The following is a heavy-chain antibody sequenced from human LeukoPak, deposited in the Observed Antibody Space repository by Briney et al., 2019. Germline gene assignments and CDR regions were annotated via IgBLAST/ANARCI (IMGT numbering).Heavy chain of an antibody. Sequence: GGSLRLSCAASGFTFNNYVMSWVRQAPGKGLEWVSVISGSSAFTYIADSVKGRFTISRDNSKNTLYLQMNALRADDTAVYYCAKGDIVVMPAGLPRGAVGHNWGQGTLVTVSS. J-gene: IGHJ4*02. V-gene: IGHV3-23*01. CDR1: GFTFNNYV. CDR3: AKGDIVVMPAGLPRGAVGHN. D-gene: IGHD2-2*01. CDR2: ISGSSAFT.